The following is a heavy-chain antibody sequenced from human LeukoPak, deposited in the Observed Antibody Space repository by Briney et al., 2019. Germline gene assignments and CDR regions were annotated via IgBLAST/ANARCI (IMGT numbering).Heavy chain of an antibody. J-gene: IGHJ3*02. Sequence: GGSLRLSCAASGFTFDNYAMHWVRQAPGKGLEWVSGISWNSVSIGYADSVKGRFTISRDNAKNSLYLQMNSLRAEDTAVYYCAREITWEVTPIWGQGTMVTVSS. CDR2: ISWNSVSI. CDR3: AREITWEVTPI. D-gene: IGHD3-16*01. CDR1: GFTFDNYA. V-gene: IGHV3-9*01.